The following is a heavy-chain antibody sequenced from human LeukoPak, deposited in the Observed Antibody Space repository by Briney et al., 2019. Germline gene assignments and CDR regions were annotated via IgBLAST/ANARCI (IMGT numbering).Heavy chain of an antibody. CDR2: IYYSGST. J-gene: IGHJ3*02. Sequence: SETLSLTCTVSGGSISSYYWSWIRQPPGKGLEWIGYIYYSGSTNYNPSLKSRVTISVDTSKNQFPLKLSSVTAADTAVYYCARERSDAFDIWGQGTMVTVSS. CDR1: GGSISSYY. CDR3: ARERSDAFDI. V-gene: IGHV4-59*01. D-gene: IGHD5-24*01.